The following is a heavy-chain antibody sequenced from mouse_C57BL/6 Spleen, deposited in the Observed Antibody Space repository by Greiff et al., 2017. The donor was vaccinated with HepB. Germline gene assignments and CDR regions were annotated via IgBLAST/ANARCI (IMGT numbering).Heavy chain of an antibody. CDR3: ARENPGYAMDY. V-gene: IGHV1-80*01. CDR2: IYPGDGDT. Sequence: QVQLKESGAELVKPGASVKISCKASGYAFSSYWMNWVKQRPGKGLEWIGQIYPGDGDTNYYGKFKGKATLTADKSSSTAYMQLSSLTSEDSAVYFCARENPGYAMDYWGQGTSVTVSS. J-gene: IGHJ4*01. CDR1: GYAFSSYW.